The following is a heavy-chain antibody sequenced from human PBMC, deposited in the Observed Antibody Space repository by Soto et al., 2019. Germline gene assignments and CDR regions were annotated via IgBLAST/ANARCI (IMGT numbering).Heavy chain of an antibody. CDR3: ARVIAAAGTSHFDD. CDR2: IYYSGST. CDR1: GGSISSYY. V-gene: IGHV4-59*01. D-gene: IGHD6-13*01. Sequence: PSETLSLTCTVSGGSISSYYWSWIRQPPGKGLEWIGYIYYSGSTNYNPSLKSRVTISVDTSKNQFSLKLSSVTAADTAVYYCARVIAAAGTSHFDDWGQGTLVTVSS. J-gene: IGHJ4*02.